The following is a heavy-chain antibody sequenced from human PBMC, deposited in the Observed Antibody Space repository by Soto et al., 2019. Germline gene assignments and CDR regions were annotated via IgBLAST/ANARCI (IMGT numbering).Heavy chain of an antibody. CDR2: IYYSGGT. J-gene: IGHJ6*02. Sequence: QVQLQESGPGLVKPSQTLSLTCTVSGGSISSGDYYWSWIRQPPGKGLEWIGYIYYSGGTYYNPSLKSRVTISVDTSNDPLSLKLSSVTAAETVVYYCARASPVVTDVWGQGTPVTVSS. V-gene: IGHV4-30-4*01. CDR3: ARASPVVTDV. CDR1: GGSISSGDYY. D-gene: IGHD5-18*01.